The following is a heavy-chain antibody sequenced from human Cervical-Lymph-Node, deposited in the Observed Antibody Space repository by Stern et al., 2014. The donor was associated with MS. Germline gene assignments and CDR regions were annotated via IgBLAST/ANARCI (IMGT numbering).Heavy chain of an antibody. D-gene: IGHD4-17*01. V-gene: IGHV4-4*02. CDR1: GGSISRSNW. Sequence: QVQLQESGPGLVKPSGTLSLTCAVSGGSISRSNWWSWVRQPPGKGLEWIGEIYDSGSTNYNPPLKSRFPISVDKSKTQFSLKLSSVTAADTAVYYCARVGASTVTAHYYYYYGMDVWGQGTTVTVSS. CDR3: ARVGASTVTAHYYYYYGMDV. J-gene: IGHJ6*02. CDR2: IYDSGST.